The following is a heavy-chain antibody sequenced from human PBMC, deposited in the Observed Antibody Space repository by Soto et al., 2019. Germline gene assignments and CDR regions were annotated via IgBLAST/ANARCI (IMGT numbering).Heavy chain of an antibody. CDR2: IIPIFGTA. V-gene: IGHV1-69*13. Sequence: GASVKVSCKASGGTFSSYAISWVRQAPGQGLEWMGGIIPIFGTANYAQKFQGRVTITADESTSTAYMELSSLRSEDTAVYYCARGPSGSYSIHDAFDIWGQGTMVTVSS. CDR3: ARGPSGSYSIHDAFDI. J-gene: IGHJ3*02. CDR1: GGTFSSYA. D-gene: IGHD3-10*01.